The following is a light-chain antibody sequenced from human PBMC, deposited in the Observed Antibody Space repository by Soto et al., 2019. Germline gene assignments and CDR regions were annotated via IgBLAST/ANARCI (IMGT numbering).Light chain of an antibody. CDR2: GAS. J-gene: IGKJ1*01. Sequence: EIVLTQSPGTLSLSPGERATLSCRASQSVTNDYVAWYQRKPGQAPRLLIYGASYRATDIPRRFSGSGSGTDFTLTITRLEPEDVAVYYCQQYGSSPPTFGQGTKVEIK. CDR1: QSVTNDY. V-gene: IGKV3-20*01. CDR3: QQYGSSPPT.